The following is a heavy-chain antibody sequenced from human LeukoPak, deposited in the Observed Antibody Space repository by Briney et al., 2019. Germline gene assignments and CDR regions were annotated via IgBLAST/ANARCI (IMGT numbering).Heavy chain of an antibody. CDR2: INHSGST. CDR3: AGGTTRTTAWFDP. J-gene: IGHJ5*02. V-gene: IGHV4-34*01. D-gene: IGHD4-11*01. Sequence: SETLSLTCAVYGGSFSGYYWSWIRQPPGKGLEWIGEINHSGSTNYNPSLKSRVTISVDTSKNQFSLKLSSVTAADTAVYYCAGGTTRTTAWFDPWGLGTLVTVSS. CDR1: GGSFSGYY.